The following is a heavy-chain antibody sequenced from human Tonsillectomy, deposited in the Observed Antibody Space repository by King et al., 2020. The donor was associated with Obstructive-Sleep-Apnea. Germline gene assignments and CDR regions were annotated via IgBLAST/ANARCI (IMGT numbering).Heavy chain of an antibody. D-gene: IGHD6-13*01. Sequence: VQLVESAAEVKKPGASVKASCTASGYTFTSYYMHWVRQAPGQGLEWMGIINPSGGSATYAQKFQGRVTMTRDTSTSTVYLELSNLTSGDTATYYCAKGLGTSWPNDAFDIWGQGTLVIVSS. CDR2: INPSGGSA. J-gene: IGHJ3*02. CDR1: GYTFTSYY. V-gene: IGHV1-46*03. CDR3: AKGLGTSWPNDAFDI.